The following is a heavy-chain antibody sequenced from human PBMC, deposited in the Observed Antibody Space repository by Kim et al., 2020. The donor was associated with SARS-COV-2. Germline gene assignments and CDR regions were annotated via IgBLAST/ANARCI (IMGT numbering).Heavy chain of an antibody. CDR3: ARPGRTASCFDY. V-gene: IGHV5-10-1*01. J-gene: IGHJ4*02. CDR2: IEPDDSYS. Sequence: GESLKISCEASGYSFTTYWISWLRQVPGKGLEWMGRIEPDDSYSNYSPSFQGHVTISADKSLKTVYLEWSSLKASDSGMYYCARPGRTASCFDYWGQGTFITVSS. D-gene: IGHD6-25*01. CDR1: GYSFTTYW.